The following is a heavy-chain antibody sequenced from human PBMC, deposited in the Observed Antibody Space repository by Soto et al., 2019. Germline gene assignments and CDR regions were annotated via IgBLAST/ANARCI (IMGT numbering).Heavy chain of an antibody. CDR1: GGSISVDNYY. J-gene: IGHJ4*02. Sequence: SETLSLTCTVSGGSISVDNYYWYWICQHPVKGLEWIGKIYHNGATYYNPSLGSRVTMSVDTSKNQFSLQLSSVTAADTALYYCARVERLYGDYRGFDSWGQGTLVTVSS. D-gene: IGHD4-17*01. CDR2: IYHNGAT. V-gene: IGHV4-31*03. CDR3: ARVERLYGDYRGFDS.